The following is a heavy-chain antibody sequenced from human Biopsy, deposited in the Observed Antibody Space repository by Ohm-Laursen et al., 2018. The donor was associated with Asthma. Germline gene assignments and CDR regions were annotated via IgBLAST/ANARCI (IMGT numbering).Heavy chain of an antibody. CDR2: VSSDGHNK. CDR3: ARQSGQDNGDSSAFDT. J-gene: IGHJ3*02. Sequence: SLRLSCSASGFTFSNYGMHWVRQVAGKGLDWVAVVSSDGHNKYYEDSVKGRFTISRDNSRNRLYLQINRLTVEDSAVYFCARQSGQDNGDSSAFDTWGQGTKVAVSS. CDR1: GFTFSNYG. V-gene: IGHV3-30*03. D-gene: IGHD3-22*01.